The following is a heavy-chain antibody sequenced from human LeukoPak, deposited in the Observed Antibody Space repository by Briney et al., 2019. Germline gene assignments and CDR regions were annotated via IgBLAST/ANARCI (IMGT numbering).Heavy chain of an antibody. J-gene: IGHJ5*02. CDR3: ARGLGSILWFGELRGYNWFDP. D-gene: IGHD3-10*01. CDR1: GYSISSGYY. Sequence: PSETLSLTCTVSGYSISSGYYWGWTRQPPGKGLEWIGSIYHSGSTYYNPSLKSRVTISVDTSKNQFSLKLSSVTAADTAVYYCARGLGSILWFGELRGYNWFDPWGQGTLVTVSS. V-gene: IGHV4-38-2*02. CDR2: IYHSGST.